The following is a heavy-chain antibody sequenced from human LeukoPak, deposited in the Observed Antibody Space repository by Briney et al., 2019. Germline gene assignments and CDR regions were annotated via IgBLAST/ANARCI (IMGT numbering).Heavy chain of an antibody. D-gene: IGHD3-10*01. V-gene: IGHV3-33*06. CDR2: ISNDGSKT. J-gene: IGHJ4*02. Sequence: SGGSMRLSCAASGFTFSLYGMHWVRQAPGKGLEWVALISNDGSKTYYADSVKGRFTIPRDNSKNTVYLQVSSLRADDTAVYYCAKDSRGANFFGDFDYWGQGTLVTVSS. CDR1: GFTFSLYG. CDR3: AKDSRGANFFGDFDY.